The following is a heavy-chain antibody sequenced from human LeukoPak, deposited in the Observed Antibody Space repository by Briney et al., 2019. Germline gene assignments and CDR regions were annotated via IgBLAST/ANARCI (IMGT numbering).Heavy chain of an antibody. D-gene: IGHD1-26*01. CDR2: INPNSGGT. V-gene: IGHV1-2*02. J-gene: IGHJ4*02. Sequence: ASVKVSCKASGYTFTGYYMHWVRQAPGQGLEWMGWINPNSGGTNYAQKFQGRVTMTRDTSISTAYMELSRLRSDDTAVYYCARAVVRMRATGEYYFDYWGQGTLVTVFS. CDR1: GYTFTGYY. CDR3: ARAVVRMRATGEYYFDY.